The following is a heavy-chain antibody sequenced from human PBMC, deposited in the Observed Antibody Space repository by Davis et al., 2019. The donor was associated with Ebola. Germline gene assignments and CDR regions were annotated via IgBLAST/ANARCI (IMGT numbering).Heavy chain of an antibody. V-gene: IGHV4-34*01. D-gene: IGHD1-26*01. J-gene: IGHJ4*02. CDR1: GGSFSGYY. CDR3: ARDTWYSGDDNGGD. Sequence: SETQSLTCAVYGGSFSGYYWSWIRQPPGKGLEWIGETNHSGSTNYNPSLKSRVTISVDTSKNQFSLKLSSVTAAATAVYYCARDTWYSGDDNGGDWGQGTLVTVSS. CDR2: TNHSGST.